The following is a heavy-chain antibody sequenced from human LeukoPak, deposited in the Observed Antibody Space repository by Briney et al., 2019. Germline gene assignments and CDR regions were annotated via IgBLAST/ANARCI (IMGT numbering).Heavy chain of an antibody. CDR2: VDPDDGET. D-gene: IGHD4-17*01. J-gene: IGHJ5*02. V-gene: IGHV1-69-2*01. CDR1: GYTFTDYY. CDR3: ATDFTVTTWGQDDP. Sequence: ASVKVSCKVSGYTFTDYYMHWVQQAPGKGLEGMGLVDPDDGETIYAEKFQGRVTITADTSTDTAYMELSSLRSEDTAVYYCATDFTVTTWGQDDPWGQGTLVTVSS.